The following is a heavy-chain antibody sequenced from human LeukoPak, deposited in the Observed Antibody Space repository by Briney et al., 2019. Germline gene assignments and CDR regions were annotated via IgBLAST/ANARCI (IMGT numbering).Heavy chain of an antibody. Sequence: GESLKISCKGSGYSFSTYWIGWVRQMPGKGLVWMGFIYPGDSGTRYSPSFQGQVTISADKYISSAYLQWSSLKASDTAMYYCAKVVELATLTGDSYTYSYHMDVWGKGTAVTVSS. D-gene: IGHD5-24*01. V-gene: IGHV5-51*01. CDR2: IYPGDSGT. J-gene: IGHJ6*03. CDR1: GYSFSTYW. CDR3: AKVVELATLTGDSYTYSYHMDV.